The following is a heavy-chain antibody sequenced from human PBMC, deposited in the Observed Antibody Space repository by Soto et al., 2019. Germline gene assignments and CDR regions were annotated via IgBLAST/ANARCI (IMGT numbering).Heavy chain of an antibody. D-gene: IGHD1-26*01. CDR1: GFTFDDYA. V-gene: IGHV3-9*01. Sequence: EVQLVESGGGLVQPGRSLRLSCAASGFTFDDYAMHWVRQAPGKGLEWVSGISWNSGSIGYADSVKGRFTISRDNAKNSLYLQMNSRSAEDTALYYCAKDRYSGSYYNYFDYWGQGTLVTVSS. J-gene: IGHJ4*02. CDR2: ISWNSGSI. CDR3: AKDRYSGSYYNYFDY.